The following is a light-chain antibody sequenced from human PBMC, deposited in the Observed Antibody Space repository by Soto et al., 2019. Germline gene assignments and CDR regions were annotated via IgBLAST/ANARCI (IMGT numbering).Light chain of an antibody. Sequence: DIQLTQSPSTLSASVGDRVTITCRASQSISSWVAWHQQTPGKAPDLIIYDATRSAGGVPSRISGSESGTEFTTTIGSQQHDDLANYFCQQYYNSSTFGQGTKVDIK. J-gene: IGKJ1*01. CDR3: QQYYNSST. V-gene: IGKV1-5*01. CDR1: QSISSW. CDR2: DAT.